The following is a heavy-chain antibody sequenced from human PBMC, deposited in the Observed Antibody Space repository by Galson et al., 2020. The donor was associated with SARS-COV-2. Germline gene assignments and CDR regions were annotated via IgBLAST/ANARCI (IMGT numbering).Heavy chain of an antibody. CDR2: FYYRGNT. CDR3: ARGPTYYDDRSGHDTRLSAHFKL. Sequence: SETLSLTCTVSGDSISSSSSYSGSIRHPPGTGLQWIGCFYYRGNTYYNASHKSRVTITVDTSTNQFSLKPTSVTAADTAVYYCARGPTYYDDRSGHDTRLSAHFKLWGHGTLVTVSS. D-gene: IGHD3-22*01. CDR1: GDSISSSSSY. J-gene: IGHJ1*01. V-gene: IGHV4-39*07.